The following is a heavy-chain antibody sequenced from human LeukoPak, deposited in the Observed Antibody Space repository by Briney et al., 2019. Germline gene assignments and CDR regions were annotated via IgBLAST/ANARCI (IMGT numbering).Heavy chain of an antibody. V-gene: IGHV3-48*03. CDR3: ARVGQQWLADYFDY. CDR1: GFTFSSYE. J-gene: IGHJ4*02. CDR2: ISSSGSTI. D-gene: IGHD6-19*01. Sequence: PGGSLRLSCAASGFTFSSYEMNWVRQAPGRGLEWVSYISSSGSTIYYADSVKGRFTISRDNAKNSLYLQMNSLRAEDTAVYYCARVGQQWLADYFDYWGQGTLVTVSS.